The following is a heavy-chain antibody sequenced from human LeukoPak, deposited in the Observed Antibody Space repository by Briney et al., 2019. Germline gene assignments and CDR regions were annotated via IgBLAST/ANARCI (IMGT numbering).Heavy chain of an antibody. J-gene: IGHJ4*02. Sequence: GGSLRLSCAASGFTFSSYSMNWVRQAPGKGLEWVSYISSSGNTIDYADSVKGRFTISRDNAKNSLYLQMVSLRAEDTAVYYCARLRGYSYGYGDYWGQGTLVTVSS. D-gene: IGHD5-18*01. V-gene: IGHV3-48*04. CDR1: GFTFSSYS. CDR2: ISSSGNTI. CDR3: ARLRGYSYGYGDY.